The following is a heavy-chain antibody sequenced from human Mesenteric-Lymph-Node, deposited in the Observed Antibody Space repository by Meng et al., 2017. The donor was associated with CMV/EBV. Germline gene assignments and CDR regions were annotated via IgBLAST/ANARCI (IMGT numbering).Heavy chain of an antibody. CDR3: ASQLDYYFDY. J-gene: IGHJ4*02. CDR2: ISSSSNYI. Sequence: GESLKISCAASGFTFSSYSMNWVRQAPGKGLEWVSSISSSSNYIYYADSVKGRFTISRDNAKNSLYLQMNSLRAEDTAVYYCASQLDYYFDYWGQGTLVTVSS. D-gene: IGHD3/OR15-3a*01. V-gene: IGHV3-21*01. CDR1: GFTFSSYS.